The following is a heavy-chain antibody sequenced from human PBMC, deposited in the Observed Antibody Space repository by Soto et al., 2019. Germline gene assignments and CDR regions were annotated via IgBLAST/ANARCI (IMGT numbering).Heavy chain of an antibody. CDR1: GFTFSSYA. V-gene: IGHV3-30-3*01. CDR2: ISYDGSNK. Sequence: GGSLRLSCAASGFTFSSYAMHWVRQAPGKGLEWVAVISYDGSNKYYADSVKGRFTISGDNSKNTLYLQMNSLRAEDTAVYYCSRQQLVHWHFDLWGRGTLVTVSS. J-gene: IGHJ2*01. D-gene: IGHD6-6*01. CDR3: SRQQLVHWHFDL.